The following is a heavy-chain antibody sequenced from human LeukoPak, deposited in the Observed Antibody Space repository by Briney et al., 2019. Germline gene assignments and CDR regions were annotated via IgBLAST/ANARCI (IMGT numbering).Heavy chain of an antibody. J-gene: IGHJ4*02. V-gene: IGHV5-51*01. CDR1: GYSFTSYC. CDR2: IYPGDSDT. CDR3: ARVHYYETSDWGNYFDY. D-gene: IGHD3-22*01. Sequence: GESLKISCKGSGYSFTSYCIGWVRQMPGKGLEWMGIIYPGDSDTRYSPSFQGQVTISADKSISTAYLQWSSLKASDTAMYYCARVHYYETSDWGNYFDYWGQGTLVTVSS.